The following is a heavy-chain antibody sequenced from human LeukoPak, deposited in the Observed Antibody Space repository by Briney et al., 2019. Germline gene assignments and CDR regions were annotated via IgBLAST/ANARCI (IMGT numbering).Heavy chain of an antibody. V-gene: IGHV3-48*03. D-gene: IGHD3-10*02. Sequence: GGSLRLSCAASGFTFNAYEMNWVRQAPGKGLEWVSYISSSGSTIYYADSVKGRFTISRDNAKNSLYLQMNSLRAEDTAVYYCAELGITMIGGVWGKGTTVTISS. J-gene: IGHJ6*04. CDR1: GFTFNAYE. CDR2: ISSSGSTI. CDR3: AELGITMIGGV.